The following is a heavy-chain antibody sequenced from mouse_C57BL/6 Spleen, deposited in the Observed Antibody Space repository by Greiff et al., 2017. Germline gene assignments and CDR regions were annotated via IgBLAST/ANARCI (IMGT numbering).Heavy chain of an antibody. V-gene: IGHV5-17*01. CDR1: GFTFSDYG. D-gene: IGHD2-4*01. CDR3: ANDYDRDYYAMDY. Sequence: EVKLVESGGGLVKPGGSLKLSCAASGFTFSDYGMHWVRQAPEKGLEWVAYISSGSSTIYYADTVKGRFTISRDNAKNTLFLQMTSLRSEDTAMYYCANDYDRDYYAMDYWGQGTSVTVSS. CDR2: ISSGSSTI. J-gene: IGHJ4*01.